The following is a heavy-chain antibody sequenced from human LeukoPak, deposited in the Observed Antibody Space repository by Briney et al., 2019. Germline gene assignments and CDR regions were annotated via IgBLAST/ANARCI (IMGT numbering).Heavy chain of an antibody. CDR2: ISGDGGST. CDR3: ATEWSAGF. Sequence: GGSLRLSCAAPGFMFHDYAIHWVRHAPGKGLEWVSLISGDGGSTFYADSVKGRFTISRDNSKNSLYLQMNSLRSDDTALYYCATEWSAGFWGQGTLVSVSS. V-gene: IGHV3-43*02. CDR1: GFMFHDYA. J-gene: IGHJ4*02. D-gene: IGHD3-3*01.